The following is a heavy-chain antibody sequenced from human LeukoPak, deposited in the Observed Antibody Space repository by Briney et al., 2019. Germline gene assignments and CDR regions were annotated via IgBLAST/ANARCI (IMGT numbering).Heavy chain of an antibody. Sequence: GGSLRLSCAASGFSFSSYDIHWVRQAPGKGLEWVAVVSYDGSNEYYADSVKGRFTISRDNSKSTLYLQMNSLRSDDTAVYYCARVGKVPQSGSYSKGGWFDPWGQGTLVIVSS. V-gene: IGHV3-30*03. CDR3: ARVGKVPQSGSYSKGGWFDP. D-gene: IGHD1-26*01. CDR1: GFSFSSYD. CDR2: VSYDGSNE. J-gene: IGHJ5*02.